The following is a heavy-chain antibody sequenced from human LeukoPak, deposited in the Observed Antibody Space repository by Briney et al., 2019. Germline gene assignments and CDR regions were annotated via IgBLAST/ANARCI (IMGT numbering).Heavy chain of an antibody. CDR2: INPNSGGT. Sequence: LEASVKVSCKASGYTFTGDYIHWLRQAPGQGFEWMGWINPNSGGTNYAQKFQGRVTMTRDTSITTAYMELSRLRSDDTAVYYCARAGGGLDYWGQGILVTVSS. J-gene: IGHJ4*02. V-gene: IGHV1-2*03. CDR3: ARAGGGLDY. CDR1: GYTFTGDY. D-gene: IGHD2-15*01.